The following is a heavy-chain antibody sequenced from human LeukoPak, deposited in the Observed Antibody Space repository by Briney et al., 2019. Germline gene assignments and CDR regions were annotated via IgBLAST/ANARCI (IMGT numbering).Heavy chain of an antibody. CDR1: GYTFTSSA. Sequence: ASVKVSCKASGYTFTSSAIHWLRQAPGHRLEWLGWINAGNGDAKYSQNFQGRVTFSRDTSASTAYMELRSLRSDDTAVYYCARVADSRYFDWLKGHWFDPWGQGTLVTVSS. CDR3: ARVADSRYFDWLKGHWFDP. CDR2: INAGNGDA. V-gene: IGHV1-3*01. D-gene: IGHD3-9*01. J-gene: IGHJ5*02.